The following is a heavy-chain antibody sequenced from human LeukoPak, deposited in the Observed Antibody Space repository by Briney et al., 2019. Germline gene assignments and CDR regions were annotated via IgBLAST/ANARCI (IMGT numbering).Heavy chain of an antibody. D-gene: IGHD6-19*01. Sequence: GGSLRLSCAASGFTFDDYAMHWVRQAPGKGLEWVSGISWNSGSIGYADSVKGRFTISRDNAKNSLYLRMNSLRAEDTALYYCAKDRGGWTGEYFQHWGQGTLVTVSS. V-gene: IGHV3-9*01. CDR1: GFTFDDYA. CDR2: ISWNSGSI. J-gene: IGHJ1*01. CDR3: AKDRGGWTGEYFQH.